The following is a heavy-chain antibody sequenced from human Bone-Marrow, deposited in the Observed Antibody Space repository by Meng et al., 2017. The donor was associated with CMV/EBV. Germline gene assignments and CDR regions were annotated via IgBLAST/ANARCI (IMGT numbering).Heavy chain of an antibody. V-gene: IGHV4-59*12. Sequence: GSLRLSCTVSGGSISSYYWSWIRQPPGKGLQWIGEISDSGSSNYNPSLKSRVSISVDTSKRQFSLNWTSLTAADTALYYCARGVLQRRVNWFDTWGQGTLVTVSS. CDR2: ISDSGSS. CDR1: GGSISSYY. J-gene: IGHJ5*02. CDR3: ARGVLQRRVNWFDT.